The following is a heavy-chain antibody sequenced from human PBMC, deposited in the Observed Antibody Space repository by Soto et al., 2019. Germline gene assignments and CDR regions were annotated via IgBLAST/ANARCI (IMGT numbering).Heavy chain of an antibody. J-gene: IGHJ5*02. V-gene: IGHV3-23*01. CDR1: GFNFNTFA. CDR3: AKDPPSPWTANWVDP. Sequence: EEQVSESGGGLVQSGGSLRLSCAASGFNFNTFAMSWIRQAPGKGLEWVSHISSSGDSIDYADSVRGRFTISRDNSKNVLVLQMNSLRADDTATYYCAKDPPSPWTANWVDPWGKGTLVTVSS. CDR2: ISSSGDSI. D-gene: IGHD5-12*01.